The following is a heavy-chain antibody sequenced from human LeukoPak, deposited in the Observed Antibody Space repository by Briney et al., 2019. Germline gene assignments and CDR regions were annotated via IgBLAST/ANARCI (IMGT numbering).Heavy chain of an antibody. Sequence: KPSETLSLTCAVSGYSISSDYYWGWIRQPPGKGLAWIGSIYHSGSTYYNPSLKSRVTISVDTSKNQVSLKLSSVTAADTAVYYCARHSSSSWSYNYYYMDVWGKGTTVTVSS. CDR2: IYHSGST. J-gene: IGHJ6*03. CDR3: ARHSSSSWSYNYYYMDV. CDR1: GYSISSDYY. V-gene: IGHV4-38-2*01. D-gene: IGHD6-13*01.